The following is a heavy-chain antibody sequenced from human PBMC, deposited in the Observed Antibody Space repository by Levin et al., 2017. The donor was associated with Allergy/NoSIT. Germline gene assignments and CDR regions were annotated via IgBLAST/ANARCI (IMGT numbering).Heavy chain of an antibody. CDR3: ARFQQDLSVYYDILTEYYYYYGMDV. J-gene: IGHJ6*02. CDR1: GFTFSSYS. D-gene: IGHD3-9*01. Sequence: PGGSLRLSCAASGFTFSSYSMNWVRQAPGKGLEWVSSISSSSSYIYYADSVKGRFTISRDNAKNSLYLQMNSLRAEDTAVYYCARFQQDLSVYYDILTEYYYYYGMDVWGQGTTVTVSS. V-gene: IGHV3-21*01. CDR2: ISSSSSYI.